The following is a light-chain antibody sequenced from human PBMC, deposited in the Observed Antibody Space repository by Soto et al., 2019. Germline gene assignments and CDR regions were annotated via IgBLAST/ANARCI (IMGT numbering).Light chain of an antibody. CDR2: EVS. V-gene: IGLV2-23*02. J-gene: IGLJ3*02. CDR1: SSDIGSYNL. Sequence: QSVLTQPASVSGSLGQSISISCTGTSSDIGSYNLVSWYQQYPGKAPKLMILEVSERPSGVSNRFSGSKSGDTASLTISGLQAEDEADYYCCSYAGSGKVVFGGGTKVTVL. CDR3: CSYAGSGKVV.